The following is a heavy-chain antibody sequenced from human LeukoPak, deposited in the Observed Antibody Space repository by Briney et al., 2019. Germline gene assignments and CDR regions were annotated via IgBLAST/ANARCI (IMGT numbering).Heavy chain of an antibody. V-gene: IGHV4-59*01. CDR1: GGSISSYY. D-gene: IGHD5-18*01. Sequence: SETLSLTCTVSGGSISSYYWSWIRQPPGKGLEWIGYIYYSGSTNYNPSLKSRVTISVDTSKNQFSLKLSSVTAADTAVYYCARGRIQLFDYWGRGTLVTVSS. CDR3: ARGRIQLFDY. J-gene: IGHJ4*02. CDR2: IYYSGST.